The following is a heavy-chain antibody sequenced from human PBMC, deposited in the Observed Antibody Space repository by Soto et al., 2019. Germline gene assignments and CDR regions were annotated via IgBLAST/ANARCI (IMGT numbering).Heavy chain of an antibody. Sequence: SETLSLTCAVYGGSFSGYYWSWIRQPPGKGLEWIGEINHSGSTTYNPSLKSRVTISVDTSKNQFSLKLSSVPAADTAVYYCARGIGERTGYWYFDLWGRGTLVTVSS. CDR3: ARGIGERTGYWYFDL. V-gene: IGHV4-34*01. CDR1: GGSFSGYY. D-gene: IGHD1-1*01. J-gene: IGHJ2*01. CDR2: INHSGST.